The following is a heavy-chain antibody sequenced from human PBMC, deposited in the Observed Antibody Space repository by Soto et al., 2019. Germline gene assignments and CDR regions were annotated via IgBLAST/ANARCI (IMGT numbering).Heavy chain of an antibody. D-gene: IGHD5-12*01. CDR1: GCSRSTSGVG. J-gene: IGHJ4*02. CDR3: VHFMTTITSGYLEF. Sequence: QITLKESGPTLVKLTQTLTLTCTFSGCSRSTSGVGVVWIRQPPGKDLQLLSVFYWDDDKHYSSSLNGRLTITKDTSKNVLLLTITNVDPVDTATYYCVHFMTTITSGYLEFWGQGILVTVS. V-gene: IGHV2-5*02. CDR2: FYWDDDK.